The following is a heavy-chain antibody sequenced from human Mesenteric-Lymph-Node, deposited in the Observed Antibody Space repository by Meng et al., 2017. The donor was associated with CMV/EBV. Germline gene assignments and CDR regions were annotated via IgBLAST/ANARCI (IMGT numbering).Heavy chain of an antibody. V-gene: IGHV4-59*01. CDR3: AREYSSFDY. Sequence: SETLSLTCTVSGGSISFYYWHWIRQPPGKGLEWIGFISYNGDTNYNPSLTSRVTISGDKSKNQFSLKLTSVTAADTAVYYCAREYSSFDYWGQGTLVTVSS. CDR1: GGSISFYY. D-gene: IGHD5-18*01. J-gene: IGHJ4*02. CDR2: ISYNGDT.